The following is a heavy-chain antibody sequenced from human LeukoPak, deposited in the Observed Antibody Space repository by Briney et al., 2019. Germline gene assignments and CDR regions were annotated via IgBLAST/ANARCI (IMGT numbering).Heavy chain of an antibody. Sequence: GGSLRLSCAASGFTFSSYAMSWVRQAPGEGLEWVSAMSGRGFTYYPGSVKGRFTISRDNSKNTLYLQMNSLRAEDTAVYYCARGLYSSSPWGQGTLVTVSS. V-gene: IGHV3-23*01. CDR1: GFTFSSYA. CDR2: MSGRGFT. J-gene: IGHJ4*02. D-gene: IGHD6-6*01. CDR3: ARGLYSSSP.